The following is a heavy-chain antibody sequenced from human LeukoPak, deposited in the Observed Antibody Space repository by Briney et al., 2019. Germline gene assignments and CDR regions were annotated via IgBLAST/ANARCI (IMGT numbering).Heavy chain of an antibody. J-gene: IGHJ4*02. Sequence: GGSLRLSCATSGFNFSDSRMPWVRQAPGKGLQWVANINRDGTEKHFLASIEGRFTISRDNRKKSLYLQMNSLRPQDTAVYFCVRGDWYFESWGQGTLVTVSS. D-gene: IGHD2-21*01. CDR2: INRDGTEK. V-gene: IGHV3-7*04. CDR1: GFNFSDSR. CDR3: VRGDWYFES.